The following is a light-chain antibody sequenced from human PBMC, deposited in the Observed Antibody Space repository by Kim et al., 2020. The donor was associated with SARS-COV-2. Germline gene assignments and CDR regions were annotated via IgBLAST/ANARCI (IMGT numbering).Light chain of an antibody. CDR1: HDIASW. Sequence: DIQMTQSPSSVSASVGERVTITCRASHDIASWVAWYQQKPGKAPKFLIYATSVLERGVPSRFSGSGSGTDFTLTISDLQPEDFATYYCQQSNSFPHTFGRGTRLEIK. V-gene: IGKV1-12*01. J-gene: IGKJ5*01. CDR3: QQSNSFPHT. CDR2: ATS.